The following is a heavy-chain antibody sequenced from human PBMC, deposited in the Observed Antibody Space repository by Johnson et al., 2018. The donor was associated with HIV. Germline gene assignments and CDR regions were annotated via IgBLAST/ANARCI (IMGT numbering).Heavy chain of an antibody. CDR1: GFTVSTNY. CDR2: IYCGGTT. D-gene: IGHD3-9*01. Sequence: AQLVEPGGGVVQPGRSLRLSCAASGFTVSTNYLTWVRQAPGKGLEWVSLIYCGGTTYYADSVKGRFTVSRDNSKNTLYLQMNRLTAEDTAVYYCARAPSRLRYFDWSEDAFDIWSQGTMVTVSS. J-gene: IGHJ3*02. CDR3: ARAPSRLRYFDWSEDAFDI. V-gene: IGHV3-66*01.